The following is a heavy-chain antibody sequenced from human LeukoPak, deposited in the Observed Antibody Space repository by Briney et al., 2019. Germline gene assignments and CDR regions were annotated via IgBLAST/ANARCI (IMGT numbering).Heavy chain of an antibody. CDR1: VFPFSSYA. D-gene: IGHD2-2*01. Sequence: GGSLRLSCAASVFPFSSYAMHWVRQAPGKGLEYVSAISSNGGSTSYANSVKGRFTISRDNSKNTLYLQMGSLRAEDMAVYYCARSSIVVVSILDYWGQGTLVTVSS. CDR3: ARSSIVVVSILDY. CDR2: ISSNGGST. V-gene: IGHV3-64*01. J-gene: IGHJ4*02.